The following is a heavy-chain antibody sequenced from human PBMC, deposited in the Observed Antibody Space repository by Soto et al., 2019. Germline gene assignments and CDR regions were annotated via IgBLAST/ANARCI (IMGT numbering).Heavy chain of an antibody. Sequence: ASVKVSCKASGYTFTGYYMHWVRQAPGQGLEWMGWINPNSGGTNYAQKFQGWVTMTRDTSISTAYMELSRLRSDDTAVYYCARDGTNADSSGYYNDAFDIWGQGTMVTVSS. CDR2: INPNSGGT. V-gene: IGHV1-2*04. D-gene: IGHD3-22*01. CDR1: GYTFTGYY. J-gene: IGHJ3*02. CDR3: ARDGTNADSSGYYNDAFDI.